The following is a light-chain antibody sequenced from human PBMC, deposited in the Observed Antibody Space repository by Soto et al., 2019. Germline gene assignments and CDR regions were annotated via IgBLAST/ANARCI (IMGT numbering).Light chain of an antibody. CDR1: QGVMNP. CDR3: QQLYTYPHT. CDR2: SIS. V-gene: IGKV1-9*01. J-gene: IGKJ2*01. Sequence: IQVTQSPSVLSASVGDRVTITCRTSQGVMNPFAWYQQKSGKAPRLLIYSISSLQTGVPSRFSGSGSETEFTLTISNLQPEDFATYFCQQLYTYPHTFGLGTQLQI.